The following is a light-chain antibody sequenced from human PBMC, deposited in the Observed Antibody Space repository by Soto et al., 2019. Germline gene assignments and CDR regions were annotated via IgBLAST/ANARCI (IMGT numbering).Light chain of an antibody. CDR1: QSVSNN. V-gene: IGKV3-15*01. Sequence: EIVMTQSPATLSVTPEERATLSCRASQSVSNNLAWYQKKPGQAPRLLIYGASTRATGIPARFSGSGSGTEFTLTISSLQSEDFAFYYCPQYNNWWTFGQGTRVDIK. J-gene: IGKJ1*01. CDR2: GAS. CDR3: PQYNNWWT.